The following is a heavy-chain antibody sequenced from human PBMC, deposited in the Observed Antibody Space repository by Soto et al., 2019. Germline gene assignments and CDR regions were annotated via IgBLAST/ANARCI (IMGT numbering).Heavy chain of an antibody. CDR3: AHGVLDGSWGECHVFDF. V-gene: IGHV2-5*02. CDR1: GFSLSTSGVG. J-gene: IGHJ3*01. Sequence: SGPTLVNPTQTLTLTCTFSGFSLSTSGVGVGWIRQPPGKALEWLALIYRDDDKRYSPSLKSRLTITKDTSKNQVVLTMTTMAPVKTPTYFFAHGVLDGSWGECHVFDFWGKGTMVPVSS. D-gene: IGHD3-16*01. CDR2: IYRDDDK.